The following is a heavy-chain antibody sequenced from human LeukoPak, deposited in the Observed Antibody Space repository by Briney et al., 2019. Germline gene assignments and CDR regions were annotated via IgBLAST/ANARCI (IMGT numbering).Heavy chain of an antibody. J-gene: IGHJ3*02. Sequence: ASVKVSCKVSGYTLTELSMHWVRQAPGKGLEWMGGFDPEDGETIYAQKFQGRVTMTEDTSTDTAYMELSSLRSEDTAVYYCATEEFRDSGYYHPQWPFDIWGQGTMVTVSS. D-gene: IGHD3-22*01. CDR3: ATEEFRDSGYYHPQWPFDI. V-gene: IGHV1-24*01. CDR1: GYTLTELS. CDR2: FDPEDGET.